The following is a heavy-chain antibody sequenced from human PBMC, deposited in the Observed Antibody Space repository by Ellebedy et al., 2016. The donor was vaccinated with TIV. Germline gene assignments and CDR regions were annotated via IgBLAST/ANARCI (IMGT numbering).Heavy chain of an antibody. Sequence: GESLKISCAASGFTFSRSAMGWIRQAPGKGLAWVSSISGSGTSTSYADSVKARVTISRDNSNDMVYLQINSLRPDDTAVYYCAKDSGLSGWYFDYWGQGTLVTVSS. CDR3: AKDSGLSGWYFDY. J-gene: IGHJ4*02. D-gene: IGHD6-19*01. CDR1: GFTFSRSA. CDR2: ISGSGTST. V-gene: IGHV3-23*01.